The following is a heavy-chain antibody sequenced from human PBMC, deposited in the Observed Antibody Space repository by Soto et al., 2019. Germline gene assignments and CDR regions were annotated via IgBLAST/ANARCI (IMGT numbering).Heavy chain of an antibody. CDR1: GGTFSSYA. V-gene: IGHV1-69*13. Sequence: SAKVSCKASGGTFSSYAISWVRQATGQGLEWMGGVIPIFGTANYAQKFQGRVTITADESTSTAYMELSSLRSEDTAVYYCARDNGRGYYYYGMDVWGQGTTVTVSS. CDR3: ARDNGRGYYYYGMDV. D-gene: IGHD1-26*01. CDR2: VIPIFGTA. J-gene: IGHJ6*02.